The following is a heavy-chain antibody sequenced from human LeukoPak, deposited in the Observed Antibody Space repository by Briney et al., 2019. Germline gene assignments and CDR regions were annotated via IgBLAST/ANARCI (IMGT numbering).Heavy chain of an antibody. Sequence: SETLTLTCTVSGGSITDYHWTCIRQPPGQGLEYIGYVYNRGTTFYNPSLKGRVTISADTSKKQFFLKVNSMTAADTAVYYCARGAGGYRFDPWGQGTLVTVSS. CDR3: ARGAGGYRFDP. D-gene: IGHD1-1*01. V-gene: IGHV4-59*01. J-gene: IGHJ5*02. CDR1: GGSITDYH. CDR2: VYNRGTT.